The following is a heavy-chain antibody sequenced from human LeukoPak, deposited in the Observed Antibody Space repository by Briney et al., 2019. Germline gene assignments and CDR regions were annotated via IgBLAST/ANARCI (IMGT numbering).Heavy chain of an antibody. Sequence: SGGSLRLSCAASGFTFSSYGMHWVRQAPGKGLEWVAFIRYDGSNKYYADSVKGRFTISRDNSKNTLYLQMNSLRAEDTAVYYCAKDFVWFGESHYFDYWGQGTLVTVSS. CDR1: GFTFSSYG. V-gene: IGHV3-30*02. J-gene: IGHJ4*02. D-gene: IGHD3-10*01. CDR2: IRYDGSNK. CDR3: AKDFVWFGESHYFDY.